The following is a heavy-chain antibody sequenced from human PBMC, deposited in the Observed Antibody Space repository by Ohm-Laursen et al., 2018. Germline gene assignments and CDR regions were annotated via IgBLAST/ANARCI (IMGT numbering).Heavy chain of an antibody. J-gene: IGHJ4*02. CDR2: ISNDENYK. D-gene: IGHD1-14*01. CDR1: GFTFSSYG. V-gene: IGHV3-30*18. Sequence: SLRLSRAASGFTFSSYGMHWVRQAPGKGLEWVAVISNDENYKNYADSVRGRFTIPRDNSENTLYLQMNSLRAEDTAVYYCAKAHLKNLDYWGQGSLVTVSS. CDR3: AKAHLKNLDY.